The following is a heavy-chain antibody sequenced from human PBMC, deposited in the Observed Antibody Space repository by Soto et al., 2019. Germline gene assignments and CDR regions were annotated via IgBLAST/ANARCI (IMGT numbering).Heavy chain of an antibody. CDR1: GFSLSTSGMR. J-gene: IGHJ5*02. CDR3: AKTGTDGSWFDP. D-gene: IGHD1-1*01. V-gene: IGHV2-70*04. CDR2: IDWDDDK. Sequence: SGPTLVNPTQTLTLTCTFSGFSLSTSGMRVSWIRQPPGKALQWLARIDWDDDKFYTTSLRTRLTISKDTSKNQVVLTMTNMDPVDTATYYCAKTGTDGSWFDPWGQGTLVTVSA.